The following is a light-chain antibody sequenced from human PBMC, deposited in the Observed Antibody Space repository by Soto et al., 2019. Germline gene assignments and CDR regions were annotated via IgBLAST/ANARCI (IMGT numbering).Light chain of an antibody. Sequence: EFVLAQSPTTLSLSPGDRATLSCRASQSVSSYLAWYQQKPGQAPRLRIYDASNRATGIPARFSGSGSGTDVTLTISSLEPEDFAVYYCQQRSNWPVTFGPGTKVDIK. V-gene: IGKV3-11*01. CDR1: QSVSSY. CDR2: DAS. J-gene: IGKJ3*01. CDR3: QQRSNWPVT.